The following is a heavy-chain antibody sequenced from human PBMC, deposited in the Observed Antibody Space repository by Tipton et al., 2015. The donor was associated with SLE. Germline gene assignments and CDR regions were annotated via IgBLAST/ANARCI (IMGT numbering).Heavy chain of an antibody. CDR1: GGSMNDYY. D-gene: IGHD2-2*01. CDR2: IYYTGSS. V-gene: IGHV4-59*01. J-gene: IGHJ3*01. Sequence: TLSLTCTVSGGSMNDYYWSWIRQPPGKGLEWIGYIYYTGSSNHNPSLKGRVTMSVDTSKNQFSLSVNSVTAADTAVYYCAMRINPAVLDGFDVWGQGTMVTVSS. CDR3: AMRINPAVLDGFDV.